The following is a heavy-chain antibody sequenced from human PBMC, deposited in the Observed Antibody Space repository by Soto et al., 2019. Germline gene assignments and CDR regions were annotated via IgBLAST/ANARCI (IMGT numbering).Heavy chain of an antibody. CDR2: ISYDGSNK. J-gene: IGHJ4*02. Sequence: QVQLAESGGGVAQPGRSLTLSCAASGFTFYSYGMHCVHQAPGKGLERVAVISYDGSNKYYADSVKGRFTISRDNSKNTLYLQMNSPRAEDTAVYYCAKESGNYFDSWVQSTLVTVSS. V-gene: IGHV3-30*18. CDR3: AKESGNYFDS. CDR1: GFTFYSYG. D-gene: IGHD1-26*01.